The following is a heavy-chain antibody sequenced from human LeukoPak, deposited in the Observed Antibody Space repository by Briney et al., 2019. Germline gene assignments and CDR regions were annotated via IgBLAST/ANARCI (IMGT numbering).Heavy chain of an antibody. CDR1: GFTFSSYG. D-gene: IGHD3-10*01. J-gene: IGHJ4*02. CDR3: ARDPQTGPPDYFDY. V-gene: IGHV3-30*19. Sequence: PGRSLTLSCAASGFTFSSYGMHWVRQAPGKGLEWVAVIWYGGSNKYYADSVKGRFSISRDDSKNTVYLQMDSLRAEDTAIYYCARDPQTGPPDYFDYWGQGVLVTVSS. CDR2: IWYGGSNK.